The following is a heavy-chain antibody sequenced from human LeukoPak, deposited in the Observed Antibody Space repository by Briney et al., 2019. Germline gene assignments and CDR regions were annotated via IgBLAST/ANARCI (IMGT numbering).Heavy chain of an antibody. CDR2: IWYDGSNK. CDR3: ARDLTVATIRTPLQH. J-gene: IGHJ1*01. CDR1: GFTFSNYG. D-gene: IGHD5-12*01. Sequence: GGSPRLSCAASGFTFSNYGMHWVRQAPGKGLEWVAVIWYDGSNKYYADSVKGRFTISRDISKNAVHLQMNSLRAEDTAVYYCARDLTVATIRTPLQHWGQGTLLTVSS. V-gene: IGHV3-33*01.